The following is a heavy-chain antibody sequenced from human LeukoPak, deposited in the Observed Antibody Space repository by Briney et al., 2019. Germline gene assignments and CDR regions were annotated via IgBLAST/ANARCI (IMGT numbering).Heavy chain of an antibody. J-gene: IGHJ4*02. D-gene: IGHD5-18*01. CDR3: ARDPRGNSYGTGDY. Sequence: PGGSLRLSCAASGFTFGDYGVSWVRQAPGKGLEWVSGVSWDGGSTGYADSVKGRFTISRDNAKNSLYLQMNSLRAEDTALYYRARDPRGNSYGTGDYWGQGTLVTVSS. CDR2: VSWDGGST. CDR1: GFTFGDYG. V-gene: IGHV3-20*04.